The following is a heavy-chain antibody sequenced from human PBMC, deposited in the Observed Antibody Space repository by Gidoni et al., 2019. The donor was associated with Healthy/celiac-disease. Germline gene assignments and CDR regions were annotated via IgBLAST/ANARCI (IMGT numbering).Heavy chain of an antibody. Sequence: QVQLQESGPGLGTPSQTLSLTCTVSGCSISSGGYYWSWIRQHPGKGLEWIGYIYYSGSTYYNPAIKSRVTISVDTSKNQFSLKLSSVTAADTAVYYCARGAAAGLAFDIWGQGTMVTVSS. CDR1: GCSISSGGYY. CDR2: IYYSGST. CDR3: ARGAAAGLAFDI. D-gene: IGHD6-13*01. J-gene: IGHJ3*02. V-gene: IGHV4-31*03.